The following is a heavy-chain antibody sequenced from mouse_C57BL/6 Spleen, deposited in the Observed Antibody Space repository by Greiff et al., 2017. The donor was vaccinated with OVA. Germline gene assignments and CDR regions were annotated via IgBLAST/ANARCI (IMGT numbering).Heavy chain of an antibody. CDR1: GYTFTEYT. V-gene: IGHV1-62-2*01. CDR3: ARHEGVVNWAYYAMDY. D-gene: IGHD4-1*02. CDR2: FYPGSGSI. J-gene: IGHJ4*01. Sequence: VQVVESGAELVKPGASVKLSCKASGYTFTEYTIHWVKQRSGQGLEWIGWFYPGSGSIKYNEKFKDKATLTADKSSSTVYMELSRLTSEDSAVYFCARHEGVVNWAYYAMDYWGQGTSVTVSS.